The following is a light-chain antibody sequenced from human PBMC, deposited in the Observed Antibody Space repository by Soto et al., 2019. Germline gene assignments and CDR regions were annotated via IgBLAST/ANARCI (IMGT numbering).Light chain of an antibody. V-gene: IGLV1-44*01. CDR1: SSNIGRNT. CDR3: AGWDDSLNAPV. CDR2: SNN. Sequence: QSVLTQPPSASGTPGQRVTISCSGSSSNIGRNTVNWYQQLPGTAPKLLIYSNNQQPSGVPDRFSGSNSATSGALAISGLQSEDEADYYCAGWDDSLNAPVFGGGTKLTVL. J-gene: IGLJ2*01.